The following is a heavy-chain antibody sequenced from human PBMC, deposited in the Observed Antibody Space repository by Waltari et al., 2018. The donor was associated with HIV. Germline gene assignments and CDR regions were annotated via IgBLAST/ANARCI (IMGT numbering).Heavy chain of an antibody. CDR2: VEYRGDT. J-gene: IGHJ6*02. D-gene: IGHD6-19*01. CDR3: ARAYNSGPTPHNYYYYGIDV. V-gene: IGHV4-34*01. CDR1: GGSLKGYF. Sequence: VRLDQWGSGLLNPSQTMSLTCAAYGGSLKGYFWNWVRRTPGRGLEWIGDVEYRGDTNYNPSLKSRASLSSDTSKNQFSLRLTSLTAADSATYYCARAYNSGPTPHNYYYYGIDVWGRGTTVIVSS.